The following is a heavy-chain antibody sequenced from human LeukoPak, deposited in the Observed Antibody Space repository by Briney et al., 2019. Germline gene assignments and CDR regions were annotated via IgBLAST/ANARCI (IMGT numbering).Heavy chain of an antibody. CDR2: INTNTGNP. V-gene: IGHV7-4-1*02. CDR1: GYTFTSYA. Sequence: GASVKVSCKASGYTFTSYAMNWVRQAPGQGLEWMGWINTNTGNPTYAQGFTGRFVFSLDTSVSTAYLQISSLKAEDTAVYYCARERGITMVRGVMYYGMDVWGQGTTVTVSS. J-gene: IGHJ6*02. D-gene: IGHD3-10*01. CDR3: ARERGITMVRGVMYYGMDV.